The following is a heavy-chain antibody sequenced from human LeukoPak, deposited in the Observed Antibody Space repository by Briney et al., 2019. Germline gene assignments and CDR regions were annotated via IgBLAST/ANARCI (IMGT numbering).Heavy chain of an antibody. D-gene: IGHD5-12*01. V-gene: IGHV3-30*18. CDR3: AKDHSEGYSGYDYSTYYFDY. CDR2: ISYDGSNK. Sequence: GGSLRLSCAASGFTFSSYGMHWVRQAPGKGLEWVAVISYDGSNKYYADSVKGRFTISRGNSKNTLYLQMNSLRAEDTAVYYCAKDHSEGYSGYDYSTYYFDYWRQGTLVTVSA. CDR1: GFTFSSYG. J-gene: IGHJ4*02.